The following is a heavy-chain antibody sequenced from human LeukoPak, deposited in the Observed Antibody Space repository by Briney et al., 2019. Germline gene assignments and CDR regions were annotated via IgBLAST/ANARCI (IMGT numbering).Heavy chain of an antibody. D-gene: IGHD3-10*01. J-gene: IGHJ6*02. V-gene: IGHV3-30-3*01. CDR3: ARAHWGFGELSGGHYYYGMDV. CDR2: ISYDGSNK. CDR1: GFTFSTYA. Sequence: PGGSLRLSCAASGFTFSTYAMHWVRQAPGKGLEWVAVISYDGSNKYYADSVKGRFTISRDNSKNTLYLQMNSLRAEDTAVYYCARAHWGFGELSGGHYYYGMDVWGQGTTVTVSS.